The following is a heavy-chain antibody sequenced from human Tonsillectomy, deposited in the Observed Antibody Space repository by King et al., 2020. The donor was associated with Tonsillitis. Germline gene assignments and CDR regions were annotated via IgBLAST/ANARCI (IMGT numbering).Heavy chain of an antibody. V-gene: IGHV6-1*01. D-gene: IGHD6-19*01. CDR3: ARAGGPVAGFDY. Sequence: VQLQQSGPGLVKPSQTLSLTCAISGDSVSSNSDAWNWIRQSPSRGLEWLGRTDYRSKWYNDYAVFVKSRITINPDTSKNQFSLQLNSVTPEDTAVYYCARAGGPVAGFDYWGQGTLVTVSS. CDR2: TDYRSKWYN. J-gene: IGHJ4*02. CDR1: GDSVSSNSDA.